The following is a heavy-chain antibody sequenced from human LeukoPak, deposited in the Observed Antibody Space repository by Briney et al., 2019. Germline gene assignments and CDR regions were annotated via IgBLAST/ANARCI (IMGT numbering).Heavy chain of an antibody. V-gene: IGHV1-18*01. CDR3: ARACDWEYDVLTGYYRGGFLDY. D-gene: IGHD3-9*01. J-gene: IGHJ4*02. CDR1: GGTFSSYA. CDR2: ISTYNGNT. Sequence: ASVKVSCKASGGTFSSYAISWVRQAPGQGLEWMGWISTYNGNTNYAQKLQGRVTMTTDTSTSTAYMELRSLRSDDTALYYCARACDWEYDVLTGYYRGGFLDYWGQGTLVTVSS.